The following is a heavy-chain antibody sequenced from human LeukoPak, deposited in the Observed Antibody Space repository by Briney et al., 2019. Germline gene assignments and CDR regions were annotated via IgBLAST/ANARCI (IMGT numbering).Heavy chain of an antibody. CDR2: INPNSGGT. V-gene: IGHV1-2*02. CDR3: ARDTISGPGNVDY. CDR1: GYTFTGYY. J-gene: IGHJ4*02. D-gene: IGHD3-3*02. Sequence: ASVKVSCKASGYTFTGYYMHWVRQAPGQGLEWMGWINPNSGGTNYAQKFQGRVTMTRDTSISTAYMELSRLRSDDTAVYYCARDTISGPGNVDYWGQGTLVTVSS.